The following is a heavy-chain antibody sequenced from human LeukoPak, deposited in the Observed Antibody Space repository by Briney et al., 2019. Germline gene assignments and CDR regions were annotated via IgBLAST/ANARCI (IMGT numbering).Heavy chain of an antibody. CDR2: IYYSGST. V-gene: IGHV4-61*01. CDR1: GGSVSSGSYY. J-gene: IGHJ4*02. Sequence: KSSETLSLTCTVSGGSVSSGSYYWSWIRQPPGKGLEWIGYIYYSGSTNYNPSLKSRVTISVDTSKNQFSLKLSSVTAADTAVYYCAAEVGDSVDYWGQGTLVTVSS. D-gene: IGHD2-21*02. CDR3: AAEVGDSVDY.